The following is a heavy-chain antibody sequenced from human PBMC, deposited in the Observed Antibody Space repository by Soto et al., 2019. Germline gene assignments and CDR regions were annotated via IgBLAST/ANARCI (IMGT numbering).Heavy chain of an antibody. Sequence: PGGSLRLSCAASGFTFSGYAMTWVRQAPGKGLEWVSSITGSGTSTYYADSVKGRFIISRDNSKNTVSLQMNSLRADDTAVYYCGKSPDFYYSTMDVWGQGTTVTVSS. CDR1: GFTFSGYA. V-gene: IGHV3-23*01. CDR3: GKSPDFYYSTMDV. CDR2: ITGSGTST. J-gene: IGHJ6*02.